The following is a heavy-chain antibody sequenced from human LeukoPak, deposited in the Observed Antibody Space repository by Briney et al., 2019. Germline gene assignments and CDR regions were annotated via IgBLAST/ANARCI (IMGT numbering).Heavy chain of an antibody. CDR3: AKDSTELWYYYDSSGFDY. CDR2: IDWSGGST. J-gene: IGHJ4*02. V-gene: IGHV3-23*01. D-gene: IGHD3-22*01. CDR1: GFTFRSYA. Sequence: GGSLRLSCAASGFTFRSYAMSWVRQAPGKGLEWVSAIDWSGGSTYSADSVKGRFTISRDTSKNTLYLQMNSLRAEDTAVYYCAKDSTELWYYYDSSGFDYWGEGTLVTVSS.